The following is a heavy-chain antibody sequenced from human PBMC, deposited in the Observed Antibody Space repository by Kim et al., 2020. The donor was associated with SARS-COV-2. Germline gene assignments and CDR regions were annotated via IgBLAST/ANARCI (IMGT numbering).Heavy chain of an antibody. CDR1: GGTFSSYA. J-gene: IGHJ5*02. D-gene: IGHD2-2*01. CDR3: ARAGRVVPAAISSYWFDP. V-gene: IGHV1-69*13. Sequence: SVKVSCKASGGTFSSYAISWVRQAPGQGLEWMGGIIPIFGTANYAQKFQGRVTITADESTSTAYMELSSLRSEDTAVYYCARAGRVVPAAISSYWFDPWGQGTLVTVSS. CDR2: IIPIFGTA.